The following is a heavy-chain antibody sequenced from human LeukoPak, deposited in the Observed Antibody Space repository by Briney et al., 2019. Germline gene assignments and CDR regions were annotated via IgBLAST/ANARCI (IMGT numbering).Heavy chain of an antibody. Sequence: PGGSLRLSCAASGFTFDDYAMHWVRQAPGKGLEWVSGISWNSGSIGYADSVKGRFTISRDNAKNSLYLQMNSLRAEDTALYYCAKSQGPTRSGSYTLDYWGQGTLVTVSS. J-gene: IGHJ4*02. CDR2: ISWNSGSI. D-gene: IGHD3-10*01. V-gene: IGHV3-9*01. CDR3: AKSQGPTRSGSYTLDY. CDR1: GFTFDDYA.